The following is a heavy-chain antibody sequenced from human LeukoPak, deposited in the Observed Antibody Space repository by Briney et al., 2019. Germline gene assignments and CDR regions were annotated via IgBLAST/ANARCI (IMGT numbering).Heavy chain of an antibody. D-gene: IGHD6-19*01. CDR1: GFTFSSHG. CDR3: ATTGSPDSSGWYSY. Sequence: TGGSLRLSCAASGFTFSSHGMHWVRQAPGQGLEWVAVIWYEGSNKYYADSVKGRFTISRDNSKNTLYLQMNSLRVEDTAVYYCATTGSPDSSGWYSYWGQGTLVTVSS. CDR2: IWYEGSNK. V-gene: IGHV3-33*01. J-gene: IGHJ4*02.